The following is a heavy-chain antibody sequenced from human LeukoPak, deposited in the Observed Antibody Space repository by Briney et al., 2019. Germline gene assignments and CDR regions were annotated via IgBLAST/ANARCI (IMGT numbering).Heavy chain of an antibody. D-gene: IGHD3-22*01. CDR1: GFTFSSYG. CDR2: IRYDGSNK. J-gene: IGHJ4*02. V-gene: IGHV3-30*02. Sequence: PGGSLRLSCAASGFTFSSYGMHWVRQAPGKGLEWVAFIRYDGSNKYYADSVKGRFTISRDNSKNTLYLQMNSLRAEDTAVYHCAKDQMYYYDSSGYYSDYWGQGTLVTVSS. CDR3: AKDQMYYYDSSGYYSDY.